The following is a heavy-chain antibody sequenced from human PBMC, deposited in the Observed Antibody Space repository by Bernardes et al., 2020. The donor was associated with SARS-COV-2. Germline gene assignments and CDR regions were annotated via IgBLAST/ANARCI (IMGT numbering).Heavy chain of an antibody. D-gene: IGHD5-18*01. V-gene: IGHV1-2*02. CDR2: INPNSGGT. Sequence: ASVKVSCKASGYTFTGYYMHWVRQAPGQGLEWMGWINPNSGGTNYAQKFQGRVTMTRDTSISTAYMELSRLRSDDTAVYYCATMDTAMVSWPYYYYGMDVWGQGTTVTVSS. J-gene: IGHJ6*02. CDR3: ATMDTAMVSWPYYYYGMDV. CDR1: GYTFTGYY.